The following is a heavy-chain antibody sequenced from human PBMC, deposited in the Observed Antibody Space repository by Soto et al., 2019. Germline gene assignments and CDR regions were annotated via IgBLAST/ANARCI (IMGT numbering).Heavy chain of an antibody. CDR3: ARNSATTMRVGFDY. D-gene: IGHD1-26*01. J-gene: IGHJ4*02. V-gene: IGHV3-23*01. CDR1: GFTFTTYT. Sequence: PGGSLRLSCAASGFTFTTYTMSWVRQAPGKGLEWVSAITGSGGSTYYADSVKGRFTISRDNSKNTLYLQMNSLRAEDTAVYYCARNSATTMRVGFDYWGQGTLVTVSS. CDR2: ITGSGGST.